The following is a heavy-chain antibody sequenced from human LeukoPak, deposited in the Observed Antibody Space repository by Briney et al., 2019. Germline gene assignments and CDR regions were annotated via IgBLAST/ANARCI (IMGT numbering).Heavy chain of an antibody. CDR1: GFTVSSNY. CDR2: IYSGGST. V-gene: IGHV3-66*01. Sequence: GGSLRLSCAASGFTVSSNYMSWVRQAPGKGLEWVSVIYSGGSTYYADSVKGRFTISRDNSKNTLYLQMKSLRAEDTAVYYCAREMATRLDYWGQGTLVTVSS. J-gene: IGHJ4*02. D-gene: IGHD5-24*01. CDR3: AREMATRLDY.